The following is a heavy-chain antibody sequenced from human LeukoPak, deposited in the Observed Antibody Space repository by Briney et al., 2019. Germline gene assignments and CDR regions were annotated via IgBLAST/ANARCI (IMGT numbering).Heavy chain of an antibody. D-gene: IGHD2-21*01. CDR3: ARDHNCGGDCYSGMDV. Sequence: GVSLRFSCAASGFTVSTNYMSWVGQAPGKGLEWVSVIYSGGSTYYADSVKGRFTISRDNSKNTVYLQMNSLRAEDTAVYYCARDHNCGGDCYSGMDVWGKGITVTVSS. V-gene: IGHV3-53*01. CDR1: GFTVSTNY. CDR2: IYSGGST. J-gene: IGHJ6*04.